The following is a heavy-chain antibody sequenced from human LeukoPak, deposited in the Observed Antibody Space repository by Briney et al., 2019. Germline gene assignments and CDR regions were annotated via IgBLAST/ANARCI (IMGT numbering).Heavy chain of an antibody. D-gene: IGHD2-21*02. CDR1: GFTFSSYE. V-gene: IGHV3-48*03. CDR2: ISSSGNYT. Sequence: PGGSLRLSWAASGFTFSSYEMNWVRQAPGKGLEWVSCISSSGNYTYYADSVKGRFTISRDNSKNTLFLHMNSLRADDTAVYFCAKDQPQIVVVTAVDYWGQGTLVTVSS. CDR3: AKDQPQIVVVTAVDY. J-gene: IGHJ4*02.